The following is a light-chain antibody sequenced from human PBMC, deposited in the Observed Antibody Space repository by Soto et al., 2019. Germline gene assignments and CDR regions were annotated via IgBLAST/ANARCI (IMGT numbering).Light chain of an antibody. V-gene: IGKV3-15*01. CDR1: QSVNFN. J-gene: IGKJ4*01. CDR3: QQQNTWPPRT. CDR2: GVS. Sequence: EIVLTQSPATLSVSPGERATLSCRATQSVNFNLAWYQQKPGQAPRLLLSGVSTRATGVPARFSGSGSGTKFTITTSNMQSQEVAAYYCQQQNTWPPRTFGGGTKVEV.